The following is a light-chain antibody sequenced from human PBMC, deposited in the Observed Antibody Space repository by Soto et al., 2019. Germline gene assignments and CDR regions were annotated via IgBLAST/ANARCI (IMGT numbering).Light chain of an antibody. CDR3: QQSYNTPQT. Sequence: DIQITQSPSSLSASVGDRVTITCRASQSISSYLNWYQLKPGKAPKLLIYTASSLPSGAPSRFSGSGSGTDFSLTITSLQPEDFATYYCQQSYNTPQTFGQGTKVDNK. J-gene: IGKJ1*01. CDR1: QSISSY. CDR2: TAS. V-gene: IGKV1-39*01.